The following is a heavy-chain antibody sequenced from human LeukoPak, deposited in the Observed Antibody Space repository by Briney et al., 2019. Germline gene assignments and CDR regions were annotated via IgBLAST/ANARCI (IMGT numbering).Heavy chain of an antibody. J-gene: IGHJ4*02. CDR3: ARGGVRGVINY. V-gene: IGHV3-66*01. CDR2: IYSGGTT. Sequence: GGSLRLSCAVSEFTVSSNYMSWVRQAPGKGLEWVSVIYSGGTTYYADSVKGRFTISRDNSKNTLYLQMNSLRAEDTAVYYCARGGVRGVINYWGQGTLVTVSS. CDR1: EFTVSSNY. D-gene: IGHD3-10*01.